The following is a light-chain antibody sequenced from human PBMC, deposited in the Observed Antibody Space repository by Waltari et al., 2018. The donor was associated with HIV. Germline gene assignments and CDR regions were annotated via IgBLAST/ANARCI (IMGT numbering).Light chain of an antibody. CDR1: TSDFGPYNL. V-gene: IGLV2-14*03. CDR2: QIT. CDR3: STHTADDTLA. Sequence: QSALTQPASVSGSPGQSVTISCTGTTSDFGPYNLVSWYQQHPGNVPKVLIYQITSRPSGVPHRFSASRSGNTASLTISGLQAEDEAVYYCSTHTADDTLAFGGGTKLTVL. J-gene: IGLJ3*02.